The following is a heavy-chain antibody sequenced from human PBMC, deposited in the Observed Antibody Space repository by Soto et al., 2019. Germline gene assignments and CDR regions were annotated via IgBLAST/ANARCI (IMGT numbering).Heavy chain of an antibody. Sequence: GGSLRLSCAASGFTFSSYGMHWVRQAPGKGLEWVAVISYDGSNKYYADSVKGRFTISRDNSKNTLYLQMNSLRAEDTAVYYCAKDSDRVVAASQGLPSDWFDPWGQGTLVTVSS. CDR2: ISYDGSNK. V-gene: IGHV3-30*18. CDR1: GFTFSSYG. D-gene: IGHD2-15*01. CDR3: AKDSDRVVAASQGLPSDWFDP. J-gene: IGHJ5*02.